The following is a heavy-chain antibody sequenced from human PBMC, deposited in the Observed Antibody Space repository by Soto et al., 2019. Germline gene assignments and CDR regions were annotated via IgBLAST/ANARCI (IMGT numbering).Heavy chain of an antibody. J-gene: IGHJ4*02. CDR1: GYSFISSW. Sequence: PGESLKISCQASGYSFISSWIGWLRQMPGKGLEWMGIIYPGASDTRYSPSFQGQVTISADKSTSTAYLQWSSLKASDTATYYCARMMAASGTAFDYWGQGDLVTVS. D-gene: IGHD6-13*01. CDR3: ARMMAASGTAFDY. V-gene: IGHV5-51*01. CDR2: IYPGASDT.